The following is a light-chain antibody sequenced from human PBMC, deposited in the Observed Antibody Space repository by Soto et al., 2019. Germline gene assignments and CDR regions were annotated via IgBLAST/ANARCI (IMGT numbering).Light chain of an antibody. J-gene: IGLJ2*01. CDR1: SGHSSYA. V-gene: IGLV4-69*01. CDR2: LNSDGSH. CDR3: QTWGTGTHVV. Sequence: QSVLTQSPSASASLGASVNLTCTLSSGHSSYAIAWHQQQPEKGPRYLMKLNSDGSHSKGDGIPDRFSGSSSGAERYLTISSLQSEDEADYYCQTWGTGTHVVFGGGTKVTVL.